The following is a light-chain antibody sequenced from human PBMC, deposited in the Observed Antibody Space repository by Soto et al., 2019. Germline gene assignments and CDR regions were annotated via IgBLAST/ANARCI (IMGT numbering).Light chain of an antibody. V-gene: IGKV1-39*01. Sequence: DMQMTHSPSTLSASVGDRFTITCRASQSISSWLAWYQQKQGKAPKLLIFGASSVQSGVPSRFSGSGSGTDFILTISSLQPEDFATYYCQQSYSTPLTFGGGTKVDIK. CDR2: GAS. CDR1: QSISSW. CDR3: QQSYSTPLT. J-gene: IGKJ4*01.